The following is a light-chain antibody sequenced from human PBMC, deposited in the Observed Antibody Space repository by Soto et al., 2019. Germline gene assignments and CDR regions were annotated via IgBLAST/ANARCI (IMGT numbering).Light chain of an antibody. V-gene: IGKV1-12*01. CDR3: QQTNSFPFT. Sequence: DIQMTQSPSSVSASVGDRVTITCRASQAIGSWLAWYQQKPGKAPQLLVYDASTLQSGVPSRLSGSGSATDFTLTISSLQPEDFATYHCQQTNSFPFTFGPGTTVDIK. J-gene: IGKJ3*01. CDR2: DAS. CDR1: QAIGSW.